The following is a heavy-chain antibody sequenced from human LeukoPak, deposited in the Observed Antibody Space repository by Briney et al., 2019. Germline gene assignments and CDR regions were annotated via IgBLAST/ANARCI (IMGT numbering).Heavy chain of an antibody. D-gene: IGHD5-18*01. V-gene: IGHV3-23*01. CDR1: GFTFSRYA. Sequence: GSLRLSCAASGFTFSRYAMTWVRHFPGKGLEWVSTINNFGDTTHYADSVKGRFTISRDNSGSILYLQMHSLRAEDTALYYCASQQPPRFYWGQGTLVSVSS. CDR2: INNFGDTT. CDR3: ASQQPPRFY. J-gene: IGHJ4*02.